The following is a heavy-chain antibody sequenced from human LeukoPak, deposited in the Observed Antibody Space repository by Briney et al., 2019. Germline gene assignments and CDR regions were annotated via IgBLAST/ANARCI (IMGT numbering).Heavy chain of an antibody. D-gene: IGHD3-22*01. V-gene: IGHV4-61*02. CDR1: GGSISSGSYY. J-gene: IGHJ3*02. CDR2: IYTSGST. Sequence: SETLSLTCTVSGGSISSGSYYWSWIRQPAGKGLEWIGRIYTSGSTNYNPSLKSRVTISVDTSKNQFSLKLSSVTAADTAVYYCARVGITMIVVAPDDAFDIWGQGTMVTVSS. CDR3: ARVGITMIVVAPDDAFDI.